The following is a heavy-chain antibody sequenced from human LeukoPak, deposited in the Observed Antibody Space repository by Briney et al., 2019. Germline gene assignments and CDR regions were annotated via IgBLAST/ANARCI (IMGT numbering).Heavy chain of an antibody. CDR2: IIPILGTA. Sequence: ASVKVSCKASGGTFSTYGISWVRQAPGQGLEWMGGIIPILGTAKYAQKFQGRVTITRNTSISTAYMELSSLRSEDTAVYYCARGGASSSAHSNWGQGTLVTVSS. V-gene: IGHV1-69*05. D-gene: IGHD6-6*01. CDR1: GGTFSTYG. CDR3: ARGGASSSAHSN. J-gene: IGHJ4*02.